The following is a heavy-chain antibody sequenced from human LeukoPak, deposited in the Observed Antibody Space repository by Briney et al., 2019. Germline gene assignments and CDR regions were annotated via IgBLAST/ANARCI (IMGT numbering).Heavy chain of an antibody. V-gene: IGHV4-39*07. Sequence: PSETLSLTCTVSGGSISSSSYYWGWIRQPPGKGLEWIGSIYYSGSTYYNPSLKSRVTISVDTSKNQFSLKLSSVTAADTAVYYCARETVEGRAVRGVMYDYWGQGTLVTVSS. CDR3: ARETVEGRAVRGVMYDY. J-gene: IGHJ4*02. D-gene: IGHD3-10*01. CDR2: IYYSGST. CDR1: GGSISSSSYY.